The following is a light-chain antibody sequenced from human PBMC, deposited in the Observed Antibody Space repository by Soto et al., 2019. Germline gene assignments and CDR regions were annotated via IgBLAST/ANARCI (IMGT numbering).Light chain of an antibody. V-gene: IGLV1-44*01. CDR1: TSNIGSNT. CDR3: AAWDDSLNGRGV. J-gene: IGLJ2*01. Sequence: QAVVTQLPSASGTPGQRVTISCSGRTSNIGSNTVSWYQQLPGTAPKLLIYNNNQRPSGVPDRFSGSKSGTSASLAISGLQSEDEADYYCAAWDDSLNGRGVFGGGTKLTVL. CDR2: NNN.